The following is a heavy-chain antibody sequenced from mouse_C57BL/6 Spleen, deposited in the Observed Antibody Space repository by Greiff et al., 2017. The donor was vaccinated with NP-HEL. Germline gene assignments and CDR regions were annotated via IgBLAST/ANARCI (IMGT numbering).Heavy chain of an antibody. V-gene: IGHV1-81*01. J-gene: IGHJ2*01. D-gene: IGHD3-3*01. CDR2: IYPRSGNT. CDR1: GYTFTSYG. CDR3: ARFRDEYYFDD. Sequence: VQLQESGAELARPGASVKLSCKASGYTFTSYGISWVKQRTGQGLEWIGEIYPRSGNTYYNEKFKGKATLTADKSSSTAYMELRSLTSEDSAVYFCARFRDEYYFDDWGQGTTLTVAS.